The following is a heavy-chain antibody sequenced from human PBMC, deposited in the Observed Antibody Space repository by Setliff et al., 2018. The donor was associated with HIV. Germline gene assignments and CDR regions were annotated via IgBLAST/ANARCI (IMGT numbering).Heavy chain of an antibody. CDR2: IYHSGST. J-gene: IGHJ1*01. V-gene: IGHV4-38-2*01. CDR3: ARQWRDQYNSGVSTEYFQH. D-gene: IGHD3-22*01. Sequence: SETLSLTCAVSAYSISSGYYWGWIRQPPGKGLEWIGSIYHSGSTYYNPSLVSRVTISVDTSKNQFSLKLGSVTAADTAVYYCARQWRDQYNSGVSTEYFQHWGLGTLVTVSS. CDR1: AYSISSGYY.